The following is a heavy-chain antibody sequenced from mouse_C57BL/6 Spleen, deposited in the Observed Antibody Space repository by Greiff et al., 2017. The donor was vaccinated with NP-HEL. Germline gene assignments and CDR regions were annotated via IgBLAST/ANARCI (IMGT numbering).Heavy chain of an antibody. Sequence: VNVVESGAELAKPGASVKLSCKASGYTFTSYWMHWVKQRPGQGLEWIGYINPSSGYTKYNQKFKSKATLTVDKPSSTAYMQLSSLTSEDSAFYYCASHYYGSSYFDYWGQGTTLTVSS. D-gene: IGHD1-1*01. CDR2: INPSSGYT. V-gene: IGHV1-7*01. J-gene: IGHJ2*01. CDR3: ASHYYGSSYFDY. CDR1: GYTFTSYW.